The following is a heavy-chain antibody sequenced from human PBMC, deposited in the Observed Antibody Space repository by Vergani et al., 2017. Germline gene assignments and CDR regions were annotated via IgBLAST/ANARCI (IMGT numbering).Heavy chain of an antibody. Sequence: EVQLLESGGGLVQPGGSLRLSCAASGFTFSSYAMSWVRQAPGKGLEWVSAISGSGGSTYYADSVKGRFTISRDNSKNTLYLQMNSLRAEDTAVYYCANDRYCSGGSCYSTDYWGQGTLVTVSS. J-gene: IGHJ4*02. D-gene: IGHD2-15*01. CDR1: GFTFSSYA. CDR3: ANDRYCSGGSCYSTDY. V-gene: IGHV3-23*01. CDR2: ISGSGGST.